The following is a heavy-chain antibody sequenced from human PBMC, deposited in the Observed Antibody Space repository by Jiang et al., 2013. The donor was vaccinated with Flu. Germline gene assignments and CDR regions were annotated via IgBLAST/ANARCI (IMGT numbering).Heavy chain of an antibody. D-gene: IGHD1-26*01. Sequence: LEWVSVIYSGGSTYYADSVKGRFTISRDNSKNTLYLQMNSLRAEDTAVYYCARVIWGGATFDYWGQGTLVTVSS. CDR3: ARVIWGGATFDY. V-gene: IGHV3-53*01. J-gene: IGHJ4*02. CDR2: IYSGGST.